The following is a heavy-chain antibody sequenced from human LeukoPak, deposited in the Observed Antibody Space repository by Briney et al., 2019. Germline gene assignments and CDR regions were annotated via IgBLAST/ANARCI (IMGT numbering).Heavy chain of an antibody. Sequence: ASVTVSFKASGYTFTIYGISWVRQAPGQGLEGMGWISAYNGNTNYAQKLQGRVTMTTDTSTSTAYMELRSLRSDDTAVYYCARAGSYDILTYYYYGMDVWGQGTTVTVSS. D-gene: IGHD3-9*01. V-gene: IGHV1-18*01. CDR1: GYTFTIYG. CDR2: ISAYNGNT. J-gene: IGHJ6*02. CDR3: ARAGSYDILTYYYYGMDV.